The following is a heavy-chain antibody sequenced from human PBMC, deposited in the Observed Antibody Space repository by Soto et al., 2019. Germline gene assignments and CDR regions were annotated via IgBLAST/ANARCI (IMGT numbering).Heavy chain of an antibody. CDR1: GFTFSTYG. Sequence: GGSLRLSCAASGFTFSTYGMHWVRQAPGKGLEWVAVIWYDGRNKYYADSVKGRFTISRDNSKNTLYLQMNSLRAEDTAVYYCARMYYDFWSGYLTLNYGMDVWGQGTTVTVSS. V-gene: IGHV3-33*01. D-gene: IGHD3-3*01. CDR2: IWYDGRNK. J-gene: IGHJ6*02. CDR3: ARMYYDFWSGYLTLNYGMDV.